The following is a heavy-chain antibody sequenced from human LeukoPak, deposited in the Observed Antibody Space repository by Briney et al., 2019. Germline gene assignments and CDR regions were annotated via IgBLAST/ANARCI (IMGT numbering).Heavy chain of an antibody. CDR3: ARYLTDEYFQH. J-gene: IGHJ1*01. D-gene: IGHD3-16*01. CDR1: GGSISSSSYY. CDR2: IYYSGST. Sequence: SETLSLTCTVSGGSISSSSYYWGWIRQPPGKGLEWIGSIYYSGSTYYNPSLKSRVTISVDTSKNQFSLKLSSVTAADTAVYYCARYLTDEYFQHWGQGTLVTVSS. V-gene: IGHV4-39*07.